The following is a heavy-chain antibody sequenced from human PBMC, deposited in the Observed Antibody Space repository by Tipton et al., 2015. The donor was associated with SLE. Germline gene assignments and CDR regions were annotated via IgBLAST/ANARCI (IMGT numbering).Heavy chain of an antibody. CDR1: GGSISSNSYY. CDR2: IYSSGST. CDR3: ASGSGRSLVKS. J-gene: IGHJ5*02. V-gene: IGHV4-61*02. Sequence: LSLTCSVSGGSISSNSYYWNWIRQPAGQGLEWIGRIYSSGSTYYNPSLKSRVTISIDTSKSQFSLRLSSVTAADTAVYYCASGSGRSLVKSWGQGTLVTVSS. D-gene: IGHD2-15*01.